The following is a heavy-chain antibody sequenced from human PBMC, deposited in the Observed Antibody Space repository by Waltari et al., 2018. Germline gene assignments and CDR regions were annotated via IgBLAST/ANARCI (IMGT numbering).Heavy chain of an antibody. CDR1: GGSFSGYY. J-gene: IGHJ4*02. Sequence: QVQLQQWGAGLLKPSETLSLTCAVYGGSFSGYYWSWLSQPPGKGREWMGEINHRGSSNYNPSLKSRFTRSADASKNQVSRKLSSVTAADTAVYYCARGRRITMIVVVIYRGFDYWGQGTLVTVSS. CDR2: INHRGSS. CDR3: ARGRRITMIVVVIYRGFDY. D-gene: IGHD3-22*01. V-gene: IGHV4-34*01.